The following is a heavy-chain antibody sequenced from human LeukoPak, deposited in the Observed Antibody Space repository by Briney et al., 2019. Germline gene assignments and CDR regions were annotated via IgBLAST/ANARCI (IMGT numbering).Heavy chain of an antibody. CDR2: ISAYNGNT. J-gene: IGHJ3*02. Sequence: ASVKVSCKASGYTFTSYGISWVRQAPGQGLEWMGWISAYNGNTNYAQKLQGRVTMTTDTSTSTAYMELRSLRSDATAVYYCARGPYQLLPGSAFDIWGQGTMVTVSS. D-gene: IGHD2-2*01. V-gene: IGHV1-18*01. CDR1: GYTFTSYG. CDR3: ARGPYQLLPGSAFDI.